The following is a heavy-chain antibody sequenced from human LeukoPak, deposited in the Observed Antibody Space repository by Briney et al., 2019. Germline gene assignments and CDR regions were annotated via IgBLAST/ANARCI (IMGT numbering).Heavy chain of an antibody. D-gene: IGHD6-25*01. Sequence: SETLSLTCTVSGDSIRNYYWSWIRQPAGKGLEWIGRINTSGNSDYNPSLGSRVTMSVDTSKNQFSLNLSSVTAADTAVYYCAREGGGPRWLDPWGQGPLVTVSS. CDR2: INTSGNS. V-gene: IGHV4-4*07. CDR1: GDSIRNYY. J-gene: IGHJ5*02. CDR3: AREGGGPRWLDP.